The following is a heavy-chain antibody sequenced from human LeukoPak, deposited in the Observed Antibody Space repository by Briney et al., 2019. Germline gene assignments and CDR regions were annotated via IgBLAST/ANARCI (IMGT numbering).Heavy chain of an antibody. J-gene: IGHJ4*02. CDR3: ARDQLAATTAVAGPDY. V-gene: IGHV1-2*02. CDR2: INPNSGGT. D-gene: IGHD6-19*01. Sequence: ASVKVSCKASGYTFTGYYMHWVRQAPGQGLEWMGWINPNSGGTNYAQKFQGRVTMTRDTSISTAYMELSRLRSDDTAVYYCARDQLAATTAVAGPDYWGQGTLVTVFS. CDR1: GYTFTGYY.